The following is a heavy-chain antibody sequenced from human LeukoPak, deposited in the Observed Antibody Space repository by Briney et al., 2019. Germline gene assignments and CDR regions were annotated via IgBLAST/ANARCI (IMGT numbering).Heavy chain of an antibody. V-gene: IGHV5-51*01. CDR2: INPGNSDT. J-gene: IGHJ4*02. CDR3: ARLRWAAGDGYYFDY. CDR1: GYRFSAYW. Sequence: GESLKISCKGSGYRFSAYWIAWVRQMPGKGLEWMGVINPGNSDTRYSPSFQGQVTISADKSITTAYLQWSSLKASDTAMYYCARLRWAAGDGYYFDYWGQGTLVTVSS. D-gene: IGHD6-13*01.